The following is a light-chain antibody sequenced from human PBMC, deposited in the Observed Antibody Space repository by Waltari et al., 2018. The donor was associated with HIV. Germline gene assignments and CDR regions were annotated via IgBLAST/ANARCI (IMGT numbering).Light chain of an antibody. CDR3: HQYNNWPYT. CDR2: GAS. CDR1: QSVSSN. J-gene: IGKJ2*01. V-gene: IGKV3-15*01. Sequence: LMQSPETLPVSRGVGVTLTCRDSQSVSSNVACYQQRPGQAPRLLIYGASTRAAGFPARFSGGGSGTEFTLTISSLQSEDFAVYFCHQYNNWPYTFGQGTKLDIK.